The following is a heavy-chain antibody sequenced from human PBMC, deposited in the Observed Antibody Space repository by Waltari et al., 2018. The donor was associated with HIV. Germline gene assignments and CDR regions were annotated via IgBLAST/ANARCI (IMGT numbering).Heavy chain of an antibody. J-gene: IGHJ6*03. Sequence: QVQLVESGGGVVQPGKSLKVSCAASGFSFSDYAMHWVRQAPGKGLRWVAVIWYDGTNKYYEDSVKGRFTISRDNSKNTLYLQMNSLRAEDTAVYYCARDKALYLWGTYGFNYYMDVWGKGTTVTVSS. V-gene: IGHV3-33*01. D-gene: IGHD3-16*02. CDR1: GFSFSDYA. CDR3: ARDKALYLWGTYGFNYYMDV. CDR2: IWYDGTNK.